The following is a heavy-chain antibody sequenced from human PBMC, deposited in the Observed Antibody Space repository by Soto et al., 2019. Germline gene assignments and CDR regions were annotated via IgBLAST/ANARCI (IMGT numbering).Heavy chain of an antibody. D-gene: IGHD2-15*01. J-gene: IGHJ4*02. CDR2: ISAYNGNT. CDR1: GYTFTSYG. CDR3: ARTVGYCSGGSCYSGRYYFDY. V-gene: IGHV1-18*01. Sequence: ASVKVSCKASGYTFTSYGSSWVRQAPGQGLEWMGWISAYNGNTNYAQKLQGRVTMTTDTSTSTAYMELRSLRSDDTAVYYCARTVGYCSGGSCYSGRYYFDYWGQGTLVTVSS.